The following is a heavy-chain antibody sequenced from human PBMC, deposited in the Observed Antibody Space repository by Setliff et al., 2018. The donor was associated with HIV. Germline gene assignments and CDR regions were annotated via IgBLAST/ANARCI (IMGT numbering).Heavy chain of an antibody. V-gene: IGHV4-59*08. CDR1: GGSISSYS. D-gene: IGHD1-1*01. Sequence: SETLSLTCTVSGGSISSYSWSRIRQPPGKGLEWIGYIYNSGSTNYNPSLKSRVTISVDTSKSQFSLKLSSVTAADTAVYYCARLVSWRYYYYYMDVWGKGTTVTVS. J-gene: IGHJ6*03. CDR3: ARLVSWRYYYYYMDV. CDR2: IYNSGST.